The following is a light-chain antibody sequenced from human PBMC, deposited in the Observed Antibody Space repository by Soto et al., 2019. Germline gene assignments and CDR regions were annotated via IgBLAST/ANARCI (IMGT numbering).Light chain of an antibody. CDR2: GAS. CDR1: QSVGTY. CDR3: QQYDSSWT. Sequence: EIVLTQSPGTLSLSPGERATLSCRASQSVGTYLAWYQQKPGQAPRLLIYGASSRATGIPDRFSGSGSGTDFTLTISRLEPEDFAVYYCQQYDSSWTFGQGTKVDIK. V-gene: IGKV3-20*01. J-gene: IGKJ1*01.